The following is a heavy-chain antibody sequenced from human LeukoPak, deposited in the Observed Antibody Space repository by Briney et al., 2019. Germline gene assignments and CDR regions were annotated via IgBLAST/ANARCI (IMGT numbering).Heavy chain of an antibody. CDR2: IWYDGSNK. CDR1: GFTFSSYG. J-gene: IGHJ4*02. CDR3: AKDRSFYDSSGYYDY. V-gene: IGHV3-33*06. D-gene: IGHD3-22*01. Sequence: PGGSLRLSCAASGFTFSSYGMHWVRQAPGKGLEWVAVIWYDGSNKYYADSVKGRFTISRDISKNTLYLQMNSLRAEDTAVYYCAKDRSFYDSSGYYDYWGQGTLVTVSS.